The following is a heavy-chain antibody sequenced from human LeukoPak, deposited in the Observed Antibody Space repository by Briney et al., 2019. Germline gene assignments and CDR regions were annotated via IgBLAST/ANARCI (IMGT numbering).Heavy chain of an antibody. Sequence: PGGSLRLSCAASGFTFDDYAMHWVRQAPGKGLEWVSGISWNSGSIGYADSVEGRFTISRDNAKNSLYLQMNSLRAEDTALYYCAKDYGSGSYYNWLFDYWGQGTLVTVSS. CDR2: ISWNSGSI. CDR1: GFTFDDYA. CDR3: AKDYGSGSYYNWLFDY. V-gene: IGHV3-9*01. D-gene: IGHD3-10*01. J-gene: IGHJ4*02.